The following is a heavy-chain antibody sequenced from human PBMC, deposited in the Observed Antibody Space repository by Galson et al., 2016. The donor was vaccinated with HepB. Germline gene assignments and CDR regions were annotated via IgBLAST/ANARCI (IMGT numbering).Heavy chain of an antibody. J-gene: IGHJ4*02. CDR1: SGSISSGGYY. Sequence: TLSLTCTVSSGSISSGGYYWSWIRQHPGKGLEWIGYIYFSGTTSYNPSLKSRVTISLDTSKNRFSPKLTSVTAADTAVYFCASNLIGPYYFDYWGQGTLVTVSS. CDR2: IYFSGTT. CDR3: ASNLIGPYYFDY. D-gene: IGHD3-9*01. V-gene: IGHV4-31*03.